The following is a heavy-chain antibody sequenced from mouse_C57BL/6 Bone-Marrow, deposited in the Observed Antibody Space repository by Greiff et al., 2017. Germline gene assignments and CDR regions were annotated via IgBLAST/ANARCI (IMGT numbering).Heavy chain of an antibody. J-gene: IGHJ2*01. CDR3: ARGLITTADY. CDR1: GYTFTSYG. CDR2: IHPRSGNT. Sequence: QVQLKQSGAELARPGASVKLSCKASGYTFTSYGISWVKQRTGQGLEWIGEIHPRSGNTYYNEKFKGKATLTADKSSSTAYMELRSLTSEDSAVYFCARGLITTADYWGQGTTLTVSS. V-gene: IGHV1-81*01. D-gene: IGHD1-1*01.